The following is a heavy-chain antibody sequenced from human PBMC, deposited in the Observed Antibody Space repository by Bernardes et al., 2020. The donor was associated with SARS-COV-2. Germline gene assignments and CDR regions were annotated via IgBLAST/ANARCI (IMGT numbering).Heavy chain of an antibody. D-gene: IGHD2-15*01. Sequence: ASVKVSCKASGNIFSTYGITWVRQAPGQGLEWMGWISADNGHTNYGEKFQRRLTMTTDTSTNTAYMELRSLKSDDTAVYYCARGGYDDGRYSYYCDYWGQGTQVTVSS. CDR2: ISADNGHT. J-gene: IGHJ4*02. CDR1: GNIFSTYG. V-gene: IGHV1-18*04. CDR3: ARGGYDDGRYSYYCDY.